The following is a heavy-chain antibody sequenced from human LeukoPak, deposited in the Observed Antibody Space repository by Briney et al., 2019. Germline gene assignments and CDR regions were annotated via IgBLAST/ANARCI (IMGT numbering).Heavy chain of an antibody. D-gene: IGHD2-15*01. Sequence: SETLSLACAVSGYSISSGYYWGWIRQPPGKGLEWIGSIYQSGSTYYNPSLKSRVTISVDTSKNQLSLKLTSVTAADTAVYYCAAYCSGGSCYSDSDYWGQGTLVTVSS. CDR2: IYQSGST. CDR1: GYSISSGYY. V-gene: IGHV4-38-2*01. J-gene: IGHJ4*02. CDR3: AAYCSGGSCYSDSDY.